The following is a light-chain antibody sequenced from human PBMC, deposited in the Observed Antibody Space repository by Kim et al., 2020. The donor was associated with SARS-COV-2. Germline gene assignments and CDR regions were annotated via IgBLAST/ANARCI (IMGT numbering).Light chain of an antibody. J-gene: IGLJ3*02. CDR2: EVS. CDR3: CSYAGSSAYWV. CDR1: SSDVGSYNL. Sequence: SALTQPASVSGSPGQSLTISCTGTSSDVGSYNLVSWYQHHPGKAPKLMIYEVSKWPSGVSNRFSGSKSGNTASLTISGLQAEDEADYYCCSYAGSSAYWVFGGGTQLTVL. V-gene: IGLV2-23*02.